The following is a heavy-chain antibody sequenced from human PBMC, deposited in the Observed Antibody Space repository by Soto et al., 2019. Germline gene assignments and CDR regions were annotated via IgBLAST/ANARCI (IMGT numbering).Heavy chain of an antibody. D-gene: IGHD3-3*01. J-gene: IGHJ4*01. CDR3: AKGRAITVYGVDILFDY. CDR2: ISGSGDNT. CDR1: GFSVSDYA. Sequence: GCLRLSSKASGFSVSDYAMTWVRQAPGKGLEWVSVISGSGDNTFYAASVKGRFAISRDNSKNVLYLQMKSLSADDAAVYFCAKGRAITVYGVDILFDYWGLGTMVTVSS. V-gene: IGHV3-23*01.